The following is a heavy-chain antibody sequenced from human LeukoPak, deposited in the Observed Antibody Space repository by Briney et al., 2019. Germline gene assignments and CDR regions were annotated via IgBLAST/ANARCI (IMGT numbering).Heavy chain of an antibody. CDR1: GFTFSSYG. D-gene: IGHD5-12*01. CDR2: ISYDGSNK. J-gene: IGHJ4*02. Sequence: GGSLRLSCAASGFTFSSYGMHWVRQAPGNGLEWVAVISYDGSNKYYADSVKGRFTISRDNSKNTLYLQMNSLRAEDTAVYYCAKERLYSGYDHSDYWGQGTLVTVSS. CDR3: AKERLYSGYDHSDY. V-gene: IGHV3-30*18.